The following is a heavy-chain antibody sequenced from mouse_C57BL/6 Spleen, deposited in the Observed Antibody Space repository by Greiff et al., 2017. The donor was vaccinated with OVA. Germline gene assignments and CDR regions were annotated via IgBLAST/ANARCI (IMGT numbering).Heavy chain of an antibody. CDR3: ARSDYRRRNYYAMDY. CDR2: IYPGDGDT. Sequence: VQLQQSGPELVKPGASVKISCKASGYAFSSSWMNWVKQRPGKGLEWIGRIYPGDGDTNYNGKFKGKATLTADKSSSTAYMQLSSLTSEDSAVYFCARSDYRRRNYYAMDYWGQGTSVTVSS. D-gene: IGHD2-14*01. J-gene: IGHJ4*01. CDR1: GYAFSSSW. V-gene: IGHV1-82*01.